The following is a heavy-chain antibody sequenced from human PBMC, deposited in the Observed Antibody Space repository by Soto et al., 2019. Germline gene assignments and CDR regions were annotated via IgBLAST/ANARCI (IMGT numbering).Heavy chain of an antibody. CDR3: ARGTLFCGGDCYFDH. Sequence: QVQLVQSGAELKKPGSSVNVSCKASGTTFSSYGFNWVRQAPGQGLEWMGGIIPVLGTINYAQKFQGRVTITADKSTSTVYMDLSSLRSEDTAVYYCARGTLFCGGDCYFDHWGLGTLVIVSS. V-gene: IGHV1-69*06. CDR2: IIPVLGTI. J-gene: IGHJ4*02. CDR1: GTTFSSYG. D-gene: IGHD2-21*02.